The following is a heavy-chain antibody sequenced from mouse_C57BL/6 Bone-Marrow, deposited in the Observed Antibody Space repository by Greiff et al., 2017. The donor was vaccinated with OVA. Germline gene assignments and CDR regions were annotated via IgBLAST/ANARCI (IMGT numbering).Heavy chain of an antibody. Sequence: DVMLVESGEGLVKPGGSLKLSCAASGFTFSSYAMSWVRQTPEKRLEWVAYISSGGDYIYYADTVKGRFPISRDNARNTLYLQMSSLKSEDTAMYYCTREDYYGSSYAHAMDYWGQGTSVTVSS. D-gene: IGHD1-1*01. CDR1: GFTFSSYA. CDR2: ISSGGDYI. V-gene: IGHV5-9-1*02. CDR3: TREDYYGSSYAHAMDY. J-gene: IGHJ4*01.